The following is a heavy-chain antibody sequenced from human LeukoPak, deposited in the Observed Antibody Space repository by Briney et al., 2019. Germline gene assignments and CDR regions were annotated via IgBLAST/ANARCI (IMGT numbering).Heavy chain of an antibody. V-gene: IGHV4-59*01. Sequence: RPSETLSLTCTVSGGSISNYYWSWIRQPPGKGLEWIGYISYIGSTKYNPSLKSRVTISVDTSRNQFSLKLSSVTAADTAVYYCARGFMVRGVGPSFDPWGQGTLVTVSS. CDR1: GGSISNYY. CDR3: ARGFMVRGVGPSFDP. J-gene: IGHJ5*02. CDR2: ISYIGST. D-gene: IGHD3-10*01.